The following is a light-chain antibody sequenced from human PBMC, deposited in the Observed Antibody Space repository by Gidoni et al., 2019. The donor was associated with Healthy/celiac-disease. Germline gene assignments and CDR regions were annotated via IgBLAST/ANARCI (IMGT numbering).Light chain of an antibody. Sequence: IVLTQSPGTLSLSPGERATLPCRASQSVSSSYLAWYQQKPGQAPRLLIYGASSRATGIPDRFSGSGSGTDFTLTISRLEPEDFAVYYCQQYGSSPPLTFGGGTKVEFK. CDR1: QSVSSSY. J-gene: IGKJ4*01. V-gene: IGKV3-20*01. CDR3: QQYGSSPPLT. CDR2: GAS.